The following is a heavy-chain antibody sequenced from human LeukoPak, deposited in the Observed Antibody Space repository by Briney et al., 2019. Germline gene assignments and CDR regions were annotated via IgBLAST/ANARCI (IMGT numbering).Heavy chain of an antibody. V-gene: IGHV3-74*01. CDR3: ARDRPDRILWFGDGLEYGMDV. D-gene: IGHD3-10*01. CDR1: GFTFSSYW. J-gene: IGHJ6*02. Sequence: GGSLRLSCAASGFTFSSYWMHWVRQAPGKGLVWVSRINSDGSSTSYADSMKGRFTISRDNAKNTLYLQMNSLRAEDTAVDYCARDRPDRILWFGDGLEYGMDVWGQGTTVTVSS. CDR2: INSDGSST.